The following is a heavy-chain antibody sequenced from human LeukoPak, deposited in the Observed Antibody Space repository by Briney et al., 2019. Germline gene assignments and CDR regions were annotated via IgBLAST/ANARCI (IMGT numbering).Heavy chain of an antibody. CDR1: GGSFSGYY. J-gene: IGHJ4*02. D-gene: IGHD6-13*01. CDR2: INHSGST. CDR3: ASEAAAGYFDY. V-gene: IGHV4-34*01. Sequence: SETLSLTCAVYGGSFSGYYWSWIRQPPGKGLEWIGEINHSGSTNYNPSLKSRVTISVDTSKNQFSLKLSSVTAADTAVYYCASEAAAGYFDYWGQGTLVTVSS.